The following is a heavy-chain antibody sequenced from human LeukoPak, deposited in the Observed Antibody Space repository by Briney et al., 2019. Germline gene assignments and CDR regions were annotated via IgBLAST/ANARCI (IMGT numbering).Heavy chain of an antibody. Sequence: PSETLSLTCTVSGGSISTYYWNWIRQPPGKGLEWIGYIYYSGSAKYNPSLRSRVTISVDTSKNQFSLKLGSVTAADTAVYYCARSYGSGNYFDYWGQGTLVTVSS. CDR2: IYYSGSA. D-gene: IGHD3-10*01. V-gene: IGHV4-59*01. CDR3: ARSYGSGNYFDY. CDR1: GGSISTYY. J-gene: IGHJ4*02.